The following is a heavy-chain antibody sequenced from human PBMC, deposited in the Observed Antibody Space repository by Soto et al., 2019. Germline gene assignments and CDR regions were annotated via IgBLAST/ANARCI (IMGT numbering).Heavy chain of an antibody. J-gene: IGHJ6*02. CDR1: GGTLNSYA. D-gene: IGHD1-1*01. CDR3: SRRTVTGSEYTCYYYGMDV. Sequence: QVQLVQSGVEVKKPGSSVKVSCKASGGTLNSYAIDWVRQAPGQGLEWMGGIIPIFGNTYYAQRLQGRIKITADKSTRTAYMELSTLTSEDTAVYYCSRRTVTGSEYTCYYYGMDVWCQGTTLIVSS. V-gene: IGHV1-69*14. CDR2: IIPIFGNT.